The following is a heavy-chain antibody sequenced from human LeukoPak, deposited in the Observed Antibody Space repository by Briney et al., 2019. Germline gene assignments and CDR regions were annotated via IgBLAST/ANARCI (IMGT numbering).Heavy chain of an antibody. Sequence: SETLSHTCTVSGGSISSYYWSWIRQPPGKGLEWIGYIYYSGSTNYNPSLKSRVTISVDTSKNQFSLKLSSVTAADTAVYYCARATAEDYFDYWGQGTLVTVSS. CDR1: GGSISSYY. CDR3: ARATAEDYFDY. D-gene: IGHD4-17*01. V-gene: IGHV4-59*01. CDR2: IYYSGST. J-gene: IGHJ4*02.